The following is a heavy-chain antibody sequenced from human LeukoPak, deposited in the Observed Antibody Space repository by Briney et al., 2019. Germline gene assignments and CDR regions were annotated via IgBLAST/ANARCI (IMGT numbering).Heavy chain of an antibody. CDR3: GRDALVGYFSYYYMDV. Sequence: PSETLSLTCTVSGGSISSHYWTWIRHPQGKGLEWFGVISNSGSTTYNPSLKSRVTISIDTSKNQFSLKLSSVTAADTAVYYCGRDALVGYFSYYYMDVWGKGTTVTVSS. CDR2: ISNSGST. CDR1: GGSISSHY. D-gene: IGHD2-15*01. V-gene: IGHV4-59*11. J-gene: IGHJ6*03.